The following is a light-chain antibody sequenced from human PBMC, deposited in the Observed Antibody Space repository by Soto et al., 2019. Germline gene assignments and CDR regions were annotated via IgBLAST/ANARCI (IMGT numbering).Light chain of an antibody. Sequence: QSVLTQPASVSGSPGQSITISCTGTSSDVGAYSYLSWYQQHPGKAPKVIIYEVTNRPSGVSSRFSGSKSGNTASLTIYGLQAEDEADYYCSSYTNTDSYVFGNGTKVTVL. J-gene: IGLJ1*01. CDR1: SSDVGAYSY. V-gene: IGLV2-14*01. CDR2: EVT. CDR3: SSYTNTDSYV.